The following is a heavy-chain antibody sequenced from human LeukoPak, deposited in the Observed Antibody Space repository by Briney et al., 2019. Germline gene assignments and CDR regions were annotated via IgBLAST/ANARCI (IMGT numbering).Heavy chain of an antibody. V-gene: IGHV1-24*01. Sequence: ASVTVSFKVSGYTLTELSMHWVRQAPGKGLEWMGGFDPEDGETIYAQKFQGRVTMTEDTSTDTAYMELSSLRSEDTAVYYCALVHSTAMATEVFDYWGQGTLVTVSS. D-gene: IGHD5-18*01. CDR1: GYTLTELS. CDR2: FDPEDGET. CDR3: ALVHSTAMATEVFDY. J-gene: IGHJ4*02.